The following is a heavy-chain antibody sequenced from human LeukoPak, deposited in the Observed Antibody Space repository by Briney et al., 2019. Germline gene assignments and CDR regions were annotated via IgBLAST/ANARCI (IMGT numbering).Heavy chain of an antibody. CDR3: ARVNPISSGFYAY. J-gene: IGHJ4*02. CDR1: GFTFSDSG. CDR2: ISGSSSDT. D-gene: IGHD3-22*01. V-gene: IGHV3-11*06. Sequence: GGSLKLSCAASGFTFSDSGMHWVRQAPGKGLEWVSYISGSSSDTNYADFVKGRFTISRDNAKNSLYLRMNSLRAEDTAVYYCARVNPISSGFYAYWGQGTPVTVSS.